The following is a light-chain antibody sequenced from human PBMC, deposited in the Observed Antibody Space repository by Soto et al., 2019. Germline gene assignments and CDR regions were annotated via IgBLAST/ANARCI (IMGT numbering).Light chain of an antibody. V-gene: IGLV1-44*01. CDR3: AIWDGSLYV. CDR1: SSDIGKYT. Sequence: QSVLTQPPSASGTPGQRVTISCSGSSSDIGKYTVSWYQHLPGTAPKHLIYGNSQRPLGVPVRFSGSKSGTSASLAISGFQSEDEALYYCAIWDGSLYVFGFGTKLTVL. J-gene: IGLJ1*01. CDR2: GNS.